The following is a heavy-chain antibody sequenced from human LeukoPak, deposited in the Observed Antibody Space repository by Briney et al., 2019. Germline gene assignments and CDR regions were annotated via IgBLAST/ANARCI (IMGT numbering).Heavy chain of an antibody. Sequence: GGSLRLSCAASGFTFSSYAMSWVRQAPGKGLEWVSAISGSGGSTYYADSVKGRFTISRDNSKNTLYLQMNSLRAEDTAVYHCAKVRGYYDSSGPWGQGTLVTVTS. CDR2: ISGSGGST. CDR1: GFTFSSYA. V-gene: IGHV3-23*01. CDR3: AKVRGYYDSSGP. D-gene: IGHD3-22*01. J-gene: IGHJ5*02.